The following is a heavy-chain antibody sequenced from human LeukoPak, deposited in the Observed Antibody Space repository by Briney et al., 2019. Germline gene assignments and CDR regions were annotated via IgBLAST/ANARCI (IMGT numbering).Heavy chain of an antibody. J-gene: IGHJ4*02. CDR3: ARRGPYSGSYPIDY. CDR2: INPNSGGT. CDR1: GYTFTGYY. V-gene: IGHV1-2*02. D-gene: IGHD1-26*01. Sequence: ASVKVSCKASGYTFTGYYMHWVRQAPGQGLEWMGWINPNSGGTNYAQKFQGRVTMTRDTSISTAYMELSRLRSDDTAVYYCARRGPYSGSYPIDYWGQGTLVTVSS.